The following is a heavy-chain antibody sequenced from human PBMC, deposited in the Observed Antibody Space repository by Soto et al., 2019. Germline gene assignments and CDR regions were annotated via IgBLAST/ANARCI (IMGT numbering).Heavy chain of an antibody. CDR2: VYPGDSET. Sequence: EVQLVQSGAEVKKPGESLKISCKGSGYSFTTYWIGWVRQMPGKGLEWMGIVYPGDSETRDSPSFQGQVTISADKSIRSACRQWSSLKASDTAMYYWARHAPWFGERVASFAYWGQGTLVTVSS. D-gene: IGHD3-10*01. J-gene: IGHJ4*02. CDR1: GYSFTTYW. V-gene: IGHV5-51*03. CDR3: ARHAPWFGERVASFAY.